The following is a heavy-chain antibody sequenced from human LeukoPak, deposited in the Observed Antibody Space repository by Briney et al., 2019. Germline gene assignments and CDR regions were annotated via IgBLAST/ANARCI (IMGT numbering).Heavy chain of an antibody. CDR2: ISSSGNTI. CDR3: ARESYYYDSSGYFDAFDI. J-gene: IGHJ3*02. D-gene: IGHD3-22*01. V-gene: IGHV3-11*04. Sequence: GGSLRLSCAASGFTFSDYYMSWIRHAPGKGLEWVSYISSSGNTIYYADSVKGRFTISRDNAKNSLYLQMNSLRAEDTAVYYCARESYYYDSSGYFDAFDIWGQGTMVTVSS. CDR1: GFTFSDYY.